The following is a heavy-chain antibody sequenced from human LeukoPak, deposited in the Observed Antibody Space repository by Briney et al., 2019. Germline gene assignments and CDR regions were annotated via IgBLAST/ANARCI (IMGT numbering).Heavy chain of an antibody. J-gene: IGHJ6*03. CDR3: ARDDPYYYYYMDV. V-gene: IGHV4-61*02. CDR1: GGSISSGSYY. Sequence: KSSETLSLTCTVSGGSISSGSYYWRWIRQPAGKGLEWIGRISTSGSTNYNPSLKSRFTISVDTSKNQFSLKLSSVTAADTAVYYCARDDPYYYYYMDVWGEGTTVTVPS. CDR2: ISTSGST.